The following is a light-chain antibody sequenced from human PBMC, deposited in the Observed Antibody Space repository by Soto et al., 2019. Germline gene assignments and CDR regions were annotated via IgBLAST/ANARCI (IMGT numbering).Light chain of an antibody. CDR1: NSNIGDNY. Sequence: QSVLTQPPSASGTPGLRVTISCSGSNSNIGDNYVYWYQQLPGTAPKLLIYRDNQRPSGVPDRFSGSKSGTSASLAISGLRSEDEGDYYCSSYTDSSNYVFGTGTKLTVL. V-gene: IGLV1-47*01. J-gene: IGLJ1*01. CDR3: SSYTDSSNYV. CDR2: RDN.